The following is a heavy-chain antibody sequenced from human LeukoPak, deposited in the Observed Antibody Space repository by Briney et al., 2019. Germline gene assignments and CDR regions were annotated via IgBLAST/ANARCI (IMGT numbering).Heavy chain of an antibody. V-gene: IGHV1-3*01. CDR2: INAGNGNT. CDR1: GYTLTELS. Sequence: GASVKVSCKVSGYTLTELSMHWVRQAPGQRLEWMGWINAGNGNTKYSQKFQGRVTITRDTSASTAYMELSSLRSEDTAVYYCASGPPNYYYGMDVWGQGTTVTVSS. CDR3: ASGPPNYYYGMDV. J-gene: IGHJ6*02.